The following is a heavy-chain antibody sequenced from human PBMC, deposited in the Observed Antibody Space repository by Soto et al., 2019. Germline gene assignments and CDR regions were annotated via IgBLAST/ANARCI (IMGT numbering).Heavy chain of an antibody. J-gene: IGHJ5*02. CDR1: GFTFSSYA. V-gene: IGHV3-23*01. D-gene: IGHD6-19*01. CDR2: ITGSGTTT. CDR3: ARDLSSGVLRNWFDP. Sequence: GSLRLSCVASGFTFSSYALTWVRQAPGKGLEWIGTITGSGTTTFYADSVKGRFAISRDNSRNTVFLQLNNLRAEDTAVYYCARDLSSGVLRNWFDPWGQGTLVTVSS.